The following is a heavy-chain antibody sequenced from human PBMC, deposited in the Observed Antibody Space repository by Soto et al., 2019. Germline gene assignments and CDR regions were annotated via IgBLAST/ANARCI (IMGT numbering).Heavy chain of an antibody. J-gene: IGHJ4*02. CDR1: GGSISSGGYY. D-gene: IGHD6-6*01. CDR3: ARAPFEYSSSYFDY. Sequence: SETLSLTCTVSGGSISSGGYYWSWIRQHPGKGLEWIGYIYYSGSTYYNPSLKSRVTVSVDTSKNQFSLKLSSVTAADTAVYYCARAPFEYSSSYFDYWGQGTLVTVSS. V-gene: IGHV4-31*03. CDR2: IYYSGST.